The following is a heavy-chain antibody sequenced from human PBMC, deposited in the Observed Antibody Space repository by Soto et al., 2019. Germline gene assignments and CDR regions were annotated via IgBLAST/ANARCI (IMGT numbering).Heavy chain of an antibody. D-gene: IGHD2-15*01. CDR2: MNPNSGNT. V-gene: IGHV1-8*01. CDR1: GYTFTSYD. J-gene: IGHJ5*02. CDR3: ARGLRYCSGGSCNNWFDP. Sequence: QVQLVQSGAEVKKPGASVKVSCKASGYTFTSYDINWVRQATGQGLEWMGWMNPNSGNTGYAQKFQGRVTMTRNTSRSTAYMELSSLRSEDTAVYYCARGLRYCSGGSCNNWFDPWGQGTLVTVSS.